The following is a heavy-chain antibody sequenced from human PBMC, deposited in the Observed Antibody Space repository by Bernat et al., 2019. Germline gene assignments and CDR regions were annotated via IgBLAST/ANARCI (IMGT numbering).Heavy chain of an antibody. J-gene: IGHJ5*02. CDR3: AREGPKVRDILVVPAAINWFDP. CDR2: IYYSGST. D-gene: IGHD2-2*02. Sequence: QLQLQESGPGLVKPSETLSLTCTVSGGSISSSSYYWGWIRQPPGKGLEWIGSIYYSGSTYYNPSLKSRVTISVDTSKNQFSLKLSSVTAADTAVYYCAREGPKVRDILVVPAAINWFDPWGQGTLVTVSS. CDR1: GGSISSSSYY. V-gene: IGHV4-39*02.